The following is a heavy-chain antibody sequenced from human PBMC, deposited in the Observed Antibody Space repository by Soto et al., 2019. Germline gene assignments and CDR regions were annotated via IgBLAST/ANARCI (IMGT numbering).Heavy chain of an antibody. V-gene: IGHV3-33*01. J-gene: IGHJ4*02. CDR3: ARALRGNYAILTGPDY. CDR1: GFTFSSYG. Sequence: QVQLVESGGGVVQPGRSLRLSCAASGFTFSSYGMHWVRQAPGKGLDWVAVIWYDGSNKYYADSVRGRFTISRDNSKNTLYLQMNSLRDEDTAVYYCARALRGNYAILTGPDYWGQGTLVTVSS. CDR2: IWYDGSNK. D-gene: IGHD3-9*01.